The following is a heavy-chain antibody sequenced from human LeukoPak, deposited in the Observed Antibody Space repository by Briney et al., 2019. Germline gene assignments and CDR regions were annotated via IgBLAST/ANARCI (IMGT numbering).Heavy chain of an antibody. CDR3: TREGNP. J-gene: IGHJ5*02. V-gene: IGHV3-49*04. CDR2: IRSKTYGGTT. Sequence: GGSLRLFCTASGFTFGVYAMSWVRHAPGKGLEWVGFIRSKTYGGTTEYAASVQGRFYISRDESKSIPYLQMNSLKTDDTAVYYCTREGNPWGQGTLVTVSS. CDR1: GFTFGVYA.